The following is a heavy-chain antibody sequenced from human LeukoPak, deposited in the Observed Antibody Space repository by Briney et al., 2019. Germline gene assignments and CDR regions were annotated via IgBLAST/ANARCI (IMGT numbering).Heavy chain of an antibody. CDR2: INPNSGTT. D-gene: IGHD5-18*01. J-gene: IGHJ6*02. Sequence: ASVKVSCKASGYTFTAYYMHWVRQAPGQGPEWMAWINPNSGTTNYAQKFRGRVTMTRDTSISTAYMEVGRLRSDDTAVYYCARGGYSYGLGYYHGMDVWGQGTTVTVSS. V-gene: IGHV1-2*02. CDR3: ARGGYSYGLGYYHGMDV. CDR1: GYTFTAYY.